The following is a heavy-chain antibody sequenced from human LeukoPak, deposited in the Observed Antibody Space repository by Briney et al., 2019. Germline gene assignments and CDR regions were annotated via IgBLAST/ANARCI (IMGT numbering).Heavy chain of an antibody. V-gene: IGHV5-10-1*01. J-gene: IGHJ1*01. D-gene: IGHD3-22*01. CDR1: GYSFTNYW. CDR2: IDPSDSYI. CDR3: ARSDSSGPARGIQY. Sequence: LGESLKISCKGSGYSFTNYWISWVRQMPGKGLEWMGRIDPSDSYINYSPSFQGHVTISADKSISTAYLQWSSLKASDTAMYYCARSDSSGPARGIQYWGQGTLVTISS.